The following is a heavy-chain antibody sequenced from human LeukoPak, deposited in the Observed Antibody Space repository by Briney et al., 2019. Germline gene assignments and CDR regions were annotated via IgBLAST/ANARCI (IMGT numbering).Heavy chain of an antibody. Sequence: GGSLRLSCPASGFAFSDYWMNWVRQAPGKGPEWVANINLGGSAKLYVDSVRGRCTISRDNAKNSLYLQLNSLRVEDTAVYYCAAWGLNNYWGQGTLVTVSS. CDR3: AAWGLNNY. V-gene: IGHV3-7*01. CDR2: INLGGSAK. CDR1: GFAFSDYW. J-gene: IGHJ4*02. D-gene: IGHD7-27*01.